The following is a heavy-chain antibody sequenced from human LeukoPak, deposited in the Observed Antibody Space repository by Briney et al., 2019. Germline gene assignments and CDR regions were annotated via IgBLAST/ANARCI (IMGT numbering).Heavy chain of an antibody. CDR1: GYSISSSYY. J-gene: IGHJ4*02. D-gene: IGHD4-23*01. V-gene: IGHV4-38-2*02. CDR2: IYHSGST. CDR3: ARDPRGGGNAGTDDY. Sequence: SETLSLTCAVSGYSISSSYYWGWIRQPPGKGLEWIGSIYHSGSTYYNPSLKSRVTISVDTSKNQFSLKLSSVTAADTAVYYCARDPRGGGNAGTDDYWGQGTLVTVSS.